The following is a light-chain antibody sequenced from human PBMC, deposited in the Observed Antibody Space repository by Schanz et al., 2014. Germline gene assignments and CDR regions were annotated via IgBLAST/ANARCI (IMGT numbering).Light chain of an antibody. J-gene: IGKJ4*01. Sequence: EIVLTQSPATLSLSPGERATLSCRASQSVGSDLAWYQQIPGQAPRLLIYDASGRATGIPARFSGSGSGTDFTLTISSLEPEDCAVYYCQQRSNWPPLTFGGGTKVEFK. CDR2: DAS. V-gene: IGKV3-11*01. CDR1: QSVGSD. CDR3: QQRSNWPPLT.